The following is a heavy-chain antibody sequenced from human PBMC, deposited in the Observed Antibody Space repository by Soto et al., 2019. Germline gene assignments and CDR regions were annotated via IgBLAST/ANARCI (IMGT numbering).Heavy chain of an antibody. CDR1: GFTFGDFA. CDR3: SRSGGYRPFDY. D-gene: IGHD2-8*02. J-gene: IGHJ4*02. CDR2: IGSKLDGGTT. V-gene: IGHV3-49*03. Sequence: PGGSLRLSCTASGFTFGDFAMSWFRQAPGKGLEWVSFIGSKLDGGTTEYGASVKGRVTISRDDSKRIAYLQMISLKTDDTGVYYCSRSGGYRPFDYWGQGALVTVSS.